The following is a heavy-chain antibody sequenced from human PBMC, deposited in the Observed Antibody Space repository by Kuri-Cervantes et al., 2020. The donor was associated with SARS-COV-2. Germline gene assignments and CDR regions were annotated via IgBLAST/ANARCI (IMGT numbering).Heavy chain of an antibody. Sequence: LSLTCAASGFTFSSYGMHWVRQAPGKGLEWVAVISYDGSNKYYADSVKGRFTISRDNSKNTLYLQMNSLRAEDTAAYYCAKEGVTGTTYYYYYGMDVWGQGTTVTVSS. CDR1: GFTFSSYG. CDR3: AKEGVTGTTYYYYYGMDV. V-gene: IGHV3-30*18. CDR2: ISYDGSNK. J-gene: IGHJ6*02. D-gene: IGHD1-7*01.